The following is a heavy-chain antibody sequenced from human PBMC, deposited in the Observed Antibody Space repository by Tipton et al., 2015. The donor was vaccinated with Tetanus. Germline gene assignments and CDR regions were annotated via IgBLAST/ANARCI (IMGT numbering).Heavy chain of an antibody. V-gene: IGHV4-31*02. CDR1: GDSISSGPYS. Sequence: LRLSCTVSGDSISSGPYSWSWLRQHPGKGLELIGYIYYSGTSYISPSLTRRVSIAVDTSRNQFSLNLTSVTVADSAVYFCARVIRRSMIGYGVFDSWGQGTLVAVSS. D-gene: IGHD4-17*01. CDR2: IYYSGTS. J-gene: IGHJ4*02. CDR3: ARVIRRSMIGYGVFDS.